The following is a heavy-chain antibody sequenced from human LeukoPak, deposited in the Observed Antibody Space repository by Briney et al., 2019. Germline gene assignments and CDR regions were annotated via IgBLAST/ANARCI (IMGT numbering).Heavy chain of an antibody. CDR2: ISSSSSSI. CDR3: ARASGDIVETATMGSY. CDR1: GFTFNSYS. J-gene: IGHJ4*02. Sequence: GGSLRLSCAASGFTFNSYSINWVRQAPGKGLEWVSPISSSSSSIYYADSVKGRFTISRDNAKNSLYLQMNSLRAEDTAVYYCARASGDIVETATMGSYWGQGTLVTVSS. D-gene: IGHD5-18*01. V-gene: IGHV3-21*01.